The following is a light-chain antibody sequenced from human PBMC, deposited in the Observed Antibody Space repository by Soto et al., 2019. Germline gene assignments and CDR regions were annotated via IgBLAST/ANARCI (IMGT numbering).Light chain of an antibody. V-gene: IGKV3-20*01. Sequence: EIVLTQSPGTLSLSPGERATLSCRARQSVSSSYLAWYQQKPGQAPRLIIYGASDRATGIPDRFSGSGSGTDFTLTISRLAPEDFAVYYCQQYGSSPYTFGQGTNLEIK. CDR3: QQYGSSPYT. CDR1: QSVSSSY. CDR2: GAS. J-gene: IGKJ2*01.